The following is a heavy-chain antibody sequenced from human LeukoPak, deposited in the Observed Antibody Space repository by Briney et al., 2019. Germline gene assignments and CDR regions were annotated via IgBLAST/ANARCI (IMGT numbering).Heavy chain of an antibody. D-gene: IGHD2-15*01. J-gene: IGHJ4*02. CDR3: ATHCSGGSCSLFSFDY. Sequence: ASVKVSCKASGYTFTGYYMHWGRQAPGQGLEWMGWINPNSGGTNYAQKFQGRVTMTRDTSISTAYMELSRLRSDDTAVYYCATHCSGGSCSLFSFDYWGQGTLVTVSS. CDR1: GYTFTGYY. CDR2: INPNSGGT. V-gene: IGHV1-2*02.